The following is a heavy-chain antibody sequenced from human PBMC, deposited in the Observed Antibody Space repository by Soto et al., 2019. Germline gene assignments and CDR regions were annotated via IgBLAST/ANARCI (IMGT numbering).Heavy chain of an antibody. D-gene: IGHD2-15*01. CDR3: AREPLCGGRCYDNYFDP. V-gene: IGHV1-3*04. CDR1: GYTFTSYD. J-gene: IGHJ5*02. Sequence: ASVKVSCKASGYTFTSYDINWVRQATGQGLEWMGWINIGNGNTASSQKFQDRVTITRETSASTAYMELTSLRSEDTAVYYCAREPLCGGRCYDNYFDPWGQGTLVTVSS. CDR2: INIGNGNT.